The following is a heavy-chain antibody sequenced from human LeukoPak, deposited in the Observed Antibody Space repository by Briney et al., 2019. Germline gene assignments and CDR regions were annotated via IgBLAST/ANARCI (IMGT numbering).Heavy chain of an antibody. V-gene: IGHV4-61*02. J-gene: IGHJ5*02. CDR1: GGSISSGSYY. Sequence: SETLSLTCTVSGGSISSGSYYWSWIRQPAGKGLEWIGRIYTSGSTNYNPSLKSRVTISVDTSKNQFSLKLSSVTAADTVVYYCARDYSSSFEGGWFDPWGQGTLVTVSS. CDR3: ARDYSSSFEGGWFDP. D-gene: IGHD6-6*01. CDR2: IYTSGST.